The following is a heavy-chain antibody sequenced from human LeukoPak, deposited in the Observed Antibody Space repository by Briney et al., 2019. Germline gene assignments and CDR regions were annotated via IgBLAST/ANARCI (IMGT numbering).Heavy chain of an antibody. D-gene: IGHD2-15*01. V-gene: IGHV3-74*01. CDR2: INSDGSST. CDR3: ARGCSGGSCYPNY. CDR1: GFTFSSYW. Sequence: PGGSLRLSCAASGFTFSSYWMHWVRQAPGKGLVWVSRINSDGSSTSYADSVKGRVTISRDNAKNMLYLQMNSLRAEDTAVYYCARGCSGGSCYPNYWGQGTLVTVSS. J-gene: IGHJ4*02.